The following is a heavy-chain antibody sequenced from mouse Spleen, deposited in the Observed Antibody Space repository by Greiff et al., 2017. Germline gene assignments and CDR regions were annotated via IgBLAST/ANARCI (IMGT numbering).Heavy chain of an antibody. CDR1: GYTFTDYN. D-gene: IGHD2-4*01. CDR2: INPNNGGT. Sequence: EVQLQQSGPELVKPGASVKIPCKASGYTFTDYNMDWVKQSHGKSLEWIGDINPNNGGTIYNQKFKGKATLTVDKSSSTAYMELRSLTSEDTAVYYCVITAWFAYWGQGTLVTVSA. CDR3: VITAWFAY. J-gene: IGHJ3*01. V-gene: IGHV1-18*01.